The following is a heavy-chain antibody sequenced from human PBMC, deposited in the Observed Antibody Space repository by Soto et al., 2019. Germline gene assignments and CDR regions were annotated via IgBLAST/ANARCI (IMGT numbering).Heavy chain of an antibody. J-gene: IGHJ4*02. CDR1: GGSFSGYY. CDR3: ARGHGPLYALSTGSHTLLFDY. D-gene: IGHD3-9*01. V-gene: IGHV4-34*01. Sequence: PSETLSLTCAVYGGSFSGYYWSWIRQPPGKGLEWIGEINHSGSTNYNPSLKSRVTISVDTSKNQFSLKLSSVTAADTAVYYCARGHGPLYALSTGSHTLLFDYWGQGTLVTVSS. CDR2: INHSGST.